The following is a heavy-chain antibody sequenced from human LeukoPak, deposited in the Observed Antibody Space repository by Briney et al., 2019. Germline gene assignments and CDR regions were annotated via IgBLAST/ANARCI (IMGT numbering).Heavy chain of an antibody. J-gene: IGHJ4*02. CDR3: TRDRELGF. D-gene: IGHD1-26*01. CDR1: GGSISVYY. CDR2: IYHSGST. V-gene: IGHV4-59*01. Sequence: SETLSLTCTVSGGSISVYYWNWIRQPPGKGLEWIGSIYHSGSTTYNPSLKSRVTISGDTSKNQFSLKLSSVTAADTAVYYCTRDRELGFWGQGTLVTVSS.